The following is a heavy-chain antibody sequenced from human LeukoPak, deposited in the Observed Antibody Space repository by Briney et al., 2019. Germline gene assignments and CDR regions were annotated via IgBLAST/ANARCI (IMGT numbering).Heavy chain of an antibody. V-gene: IGHV4-34*01. CDR3: ARGDWGHFDY. D-gene: IGHD3-16*01. J-gene: IGHJ4*02. CDR2: INHSGST. Sequence: SETLSLTCAVYGGSFSGYYWSWIRQPPGKGLEWIGEINHSGSTSYNPSLKSRVTISVDTSKNQFSLKLSSVTAADTAVYYCARGDWGHFDYWGQGTLVTISS. CDR1: GGSFSGYY.